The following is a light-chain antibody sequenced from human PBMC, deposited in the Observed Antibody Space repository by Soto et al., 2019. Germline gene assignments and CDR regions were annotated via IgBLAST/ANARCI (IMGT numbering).Light chain of an antibody. J-gene: IGKJ2*01. CDR3: QQFYSIPYT. CDR2: WAS. CDR1: QSVLYSSNNNNY. V-gene: IGKV4-1*01. Sequence: DIVMTQSPDSLAVSLGERATINCKSSQSVLYSSNNNNYLAWYQQKPGQPPRLLIYWASTREFGVPDRFSGSGSGTDFTLTISSLQAEDVAVYYCQQFYSIPYTFDQGTKLEIK.